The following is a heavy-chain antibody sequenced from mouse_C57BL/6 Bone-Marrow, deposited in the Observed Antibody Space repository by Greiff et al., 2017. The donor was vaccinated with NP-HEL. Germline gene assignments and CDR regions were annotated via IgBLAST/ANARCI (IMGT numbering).Heavy chain of an antibody. CDR3: ARPGNPWFAY. Sequence: EVKLVESGGDLVKPGGSLKLSCAASGFTFSSYGMSWVRQTPDKRLEWVATISSGGSYTYYLDSVKGRFTIARDNAKNTLYLQMSSLKSEDTAMYYCARPGNPWFAYWGQGTLVTVSA. CDR2: ISSGGSYT. CDR1: GFTFSSYG. J-gene: IGHJ3*01. V-gene: IGHV5-6*02.